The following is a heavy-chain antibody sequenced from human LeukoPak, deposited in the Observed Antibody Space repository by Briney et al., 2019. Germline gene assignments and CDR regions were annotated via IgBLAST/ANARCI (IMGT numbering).Heavy chain of an antibody. CDR2: ISSNGGST. Sequence: GGSLRLSCAASGFTFSSYAMHWVRQAPGKGLEYVSAISSNGGSTYYANSVKGRFTISRDNSKNTLYLQMGSLRAEDMAVYYCARAPPLYGSGTYYYGMDVWGQGTTVTVSS. D-gene: IGHD3-10*01. V-gene: IGHV3-64*01. CDR1: GFTFSSYA. CDR3: ARAPPLYGSGTYYYGMDV. J-gene: IGHJ6*02.